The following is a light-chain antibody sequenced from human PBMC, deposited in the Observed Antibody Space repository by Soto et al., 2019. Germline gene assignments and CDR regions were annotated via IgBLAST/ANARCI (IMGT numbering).Light chain of an antibody. J-gene: IGKJ1*01. CDR3: QQYGASPRT. CDR1: QSVSSSF. CDR2: DAS. Sequence: EIVLTQSPGTLSLSPGEGATLSCRASQSVSSSFLAWYQQKPGQAPRLLIHDASSRATGIPDRFSGSGSGTDFTLIISRLEPEDFAVYYCQQYGASPRTFGQGTKVDIK. V-gene: IGKV3-20*01.